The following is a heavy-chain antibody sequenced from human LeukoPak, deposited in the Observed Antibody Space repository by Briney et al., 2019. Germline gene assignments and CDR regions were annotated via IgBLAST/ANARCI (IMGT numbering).Heavy chain of an antibody. D-gene: IGHD6-19*01. V-gene: IGHV4-34*01. CDR2: INHGGST. J-gene: IGHJ4*02. CDR3: ARHSATGWSLDY. Sequence: PSETLSLTCAVYGGSFSGDFWSWIRQSPGKGLEWIGEINHGGSTTYNPSLQSRVTISVDTSKNQFSLKLSSVTAADTAVYYCARHSATGWSLDYWGQGTLVTVSS. CDR1: GGSFSGDF.